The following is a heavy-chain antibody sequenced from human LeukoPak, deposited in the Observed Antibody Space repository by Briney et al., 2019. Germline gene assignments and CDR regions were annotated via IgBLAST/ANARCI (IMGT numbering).Heavy chain of an antibody. J-gene: IGHJ6*02. CDR2: ISAYNGNT. CDR3: ARDTYCSSTSCYHYYYYGMDV. Sequence: ASVKVSCKASGYTFTSYGISWVRQAPGQGLEWMGWISAYNGNTNYAQKLQGRVTMTTDTSTSTAYMELRSLRSDDTAVYYCARDTYCSSTSCYHYYYYGMDVWGQGTTVTVSS. V-gene: IGHV1-18*01. D-gene: IGHD2-2*01. CDR1: GYTFTSYG.